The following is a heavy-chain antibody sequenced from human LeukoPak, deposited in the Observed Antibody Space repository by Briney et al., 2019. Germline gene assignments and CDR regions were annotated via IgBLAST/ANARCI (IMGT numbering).Heavy chain of an antibody. D-gene: IGHD5-24*01. CDR1: GGSFSGYY. V-gene: IGHV4-34*01. CDR3: ARERRWLQPRFDY. J-gene: IGHJ4*02. CDR2: INHSGST. Sequence: MASETLSLTCAVYGGSFSGYYWSWIRQPPGKGLEWIGEINHSGSTNYNPSLKSRVTISVDTSKNQFSLKLSSVTAADTAVYYCARERRWLQPRFDYWGQGTLVTVSS.